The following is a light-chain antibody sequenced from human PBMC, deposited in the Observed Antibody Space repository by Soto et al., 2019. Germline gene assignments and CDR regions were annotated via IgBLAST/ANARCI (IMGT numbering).Light chain of an antibody. CDR1: GSNIGSNA. V-gene: IGLV1-44*01. CDR3: AAWDDSLNGLL. Sequence: QSVLTQPPSASGTPGPRVTFSCSGSGSNIGSNAVNWYQQLPGTAPKLLIYSNTQRPSGVPDRFSGSKSGTSASLAISGLQSEDEADYYCAAWDDSLNGLLFGGGTKLTVL. J-gene: IGLJ2*01. CDR2: SNT.